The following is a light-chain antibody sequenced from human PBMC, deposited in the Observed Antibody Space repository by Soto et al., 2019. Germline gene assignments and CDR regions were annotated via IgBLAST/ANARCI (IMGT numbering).Light chain of an antibody. CDR3: QQYNNWHPWT. Sequence: ELVLTQSPGTLSLSPGDRATLSCGASQYVGTRLAWYQHKPGQAPRLIIYYTSNRANGIPARFSGSGSGTEFTLTISSLQSEDFAFYYCQQYNNWHPWTFGQGTKVDIK. CDR2: YTS. CDR1: QYVGTR. V-gene: IGKV3-15*01. J-gene: IGKJ1*01.